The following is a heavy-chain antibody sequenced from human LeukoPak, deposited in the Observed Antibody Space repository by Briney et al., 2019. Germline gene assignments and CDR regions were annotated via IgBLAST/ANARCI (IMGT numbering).Heavy chain of an antibody. J-gene: IGHJ4*02. CDR2: MSYDGTNK. CDR3: AKDLNYDFWSGLGN. Sequence: PGGSLRLSCAVSGFXFSSYGIHWVRQAPGKGLEWMAFMSYDGTNKYYADSVKGRFTISRDNSKNTLYLQMNSLRAEDTAVYYCAKDLNYDFWSGLGNWGQGTLVTVSS. D-gene: IGHD3-3*01. V-gene: IGHV3-30*18. CDR1: GFXFSSYG.